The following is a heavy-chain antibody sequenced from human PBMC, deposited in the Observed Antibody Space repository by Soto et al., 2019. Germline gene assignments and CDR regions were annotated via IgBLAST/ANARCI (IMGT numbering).Heavy chain of an antibody. CDR3: ARSAYSSASDY. CDR2: ISSSSSYI. J-gene: IGHJ4*02. CDR1: GFTFDSPYSHA. Sequence: PGGSLRLSCAASGFTFDSPYSHAMSWVRQSPGKGPEWVSSISSSSSYIYYADSVKGRFTISRDNAKNSLYLQMNSLRAEDTAVYYCARSAYSSASDYWGLGTLVTVSS. V-gene: IGHV3-21*01. D-gene: IGHD6-19*01.